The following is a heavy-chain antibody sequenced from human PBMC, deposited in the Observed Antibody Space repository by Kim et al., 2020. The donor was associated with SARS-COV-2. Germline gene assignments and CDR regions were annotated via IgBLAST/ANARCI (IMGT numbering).Heavy chain of an antibody. CDR2: IIPILGIA. V-gene: IGHV1-69*04. D-gene: IGHD3-22*01. Sequence: SVKVSCKASGGTFSSYAISWVRQAPGQGLEWMGRIIPILGIANYARKFQGRVTITADKSTSTAYMELSSLRSEDTAVYYCARDLGYYDSSATLIYLGFDPWGQGTLVTVSS. CDR3: ARDLGYYDSSATLIYLGFDP. J-gene: IGHJ5*02. CDR1: GGTFSSYA.